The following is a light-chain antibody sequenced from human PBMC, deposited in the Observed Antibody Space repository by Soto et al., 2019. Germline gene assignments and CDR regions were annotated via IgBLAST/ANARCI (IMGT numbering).Light chain of an antibody. CDR3: PQYRVFPPIS. CDR2: GAS. Sequence: EIVMTQSPATLFVSPGERATLSCRASQTVSDDLAWYQQKPGQAPRLLIYGASTRATDIPASFSGGGSGTEFTPTISSLLTEDSAIYYCPQYRVFPPISFDPGTNVNI. J-gene: IGKJ3*01. CDR1: QTVSDD. V-gene: IGKV3-15*01.